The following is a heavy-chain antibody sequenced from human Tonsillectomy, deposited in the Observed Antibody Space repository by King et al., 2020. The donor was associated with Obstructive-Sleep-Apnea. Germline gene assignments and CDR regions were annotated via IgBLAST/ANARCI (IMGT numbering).Heavy chain of an antibody. V-gene: IGHV2-70*15. CDR1: GFSLSSSGMC. Sequence: HVTLKESGPALVKSTQTLTLTCTFSGFSLSSSGMCVSWLRQPPGKALEWLSRGAWEDEKYYSTSLKTRATISKDTSKNQVVLTMTNMDPVDTAKYSCARTTRIIGPTGNYYPMDVWGQGTTVTVSS. D-gene: IGHD1-20*01. J-gene: IGHJ6*02. CDR3: ARTTRIIGPTGNYYPMDV. CDR2: GAWEDEK.